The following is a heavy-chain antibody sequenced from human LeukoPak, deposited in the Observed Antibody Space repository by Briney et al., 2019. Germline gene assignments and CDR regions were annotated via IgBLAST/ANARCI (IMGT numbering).Heavy chain of an antibody. CDR1: GGSISTYY. CDR3: ASTVVVTAQDAFDV. V-gene: IGHV4-59*12. CDR2: IYHTGST. J-gene: IGHJ3*01. D-gene: IGHD2-21*02. Sequence: PSETLSLTCTASGGSISTYYWNWIRQSPGKGLEWIGYIYHTGSTNYNPSLKSRVTMSLDTSKNQISLRLTSVTAADTTAYYCASTVVVTAQDAFDVWGQGTMVTVSS.